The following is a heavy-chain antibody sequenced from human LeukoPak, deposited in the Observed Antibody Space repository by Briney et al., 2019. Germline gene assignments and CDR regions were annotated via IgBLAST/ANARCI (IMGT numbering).Heavy chain of an antibody. CDR1: GFSLRSPGVG. CDR2: VYWNDAK. V-gene: IGHV2-5*01. Sequence: SGPTLVNPTQTLTLTCTFSGFSLRSPGVGVGWIRQPPGKALEWLALVYWNDAKRYRPSLRTRLTITKDSAKNQVVLTMTNMDPMDTATYYCTHQDADTTMVPHYWGQGTLVTVSS. D-gene: IGHD5-18*01. CDR3: THQDADTTMVPHY. J-gene: IGHJ4*02.